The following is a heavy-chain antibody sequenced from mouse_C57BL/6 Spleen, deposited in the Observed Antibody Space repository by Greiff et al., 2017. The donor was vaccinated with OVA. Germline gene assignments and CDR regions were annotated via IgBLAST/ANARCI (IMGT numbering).Heavy chain of an antibody. V-gene: IGHV3-1*01. CDR2: ISYSGST. D-gene: IGHD1-1*01. CDR1: GYSITSGYD. Sequence: EVQLQESGPGMVKPSQSLSLTCTVTGYSITSGYDWHWIRHFPGNKLEWMGYISYSGSTNYNPSLKSRITITHDTSKNHFFLKLTSVTTEDTAPYYCARSPITTVVAECWYFDVWGTGTTVTVSS. CDR3: ARSPITTVVAECWYFDV. J-gene: IGHJ1*03.